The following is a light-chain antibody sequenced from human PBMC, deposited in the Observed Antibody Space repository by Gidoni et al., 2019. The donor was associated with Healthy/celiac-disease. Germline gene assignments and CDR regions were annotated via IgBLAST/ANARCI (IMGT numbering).Light chain of an antibody. CDR2: DAS. CDR1: PSVSSY. CDR3: QQRRRT. V-gene: IGKV3-11*01. J-gene: IGKJ1*01. Sequence: EIVLTQSPATLSLSPGERATLPCRASPSVSSYLAWYQQKPGQAPRLLLYDASNRATGIPARFSGSGSGTDFTLTISSLEPEDFAVYYCQQRRRTFXXXTKVEIK.